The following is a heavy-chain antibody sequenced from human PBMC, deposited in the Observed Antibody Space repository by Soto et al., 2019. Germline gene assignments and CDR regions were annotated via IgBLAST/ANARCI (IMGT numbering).Heavy chain of an antibody. J-gene: IGHJ4*02. Sequence: GGSLRLSCAASGFTFSSYDMHWVRQATGKGLEWVSAIGTAGDTYYPGSVKGRFTISRENAKNSLYLQMNSLRAGDTVVYYFARGITMVRGVIIDYFDYWGQGTLVTVSS. D-gene: IGHD3-10*01. CDR2: IGTAGDT. CDR3: ARGITMVRGVIIDYFDY. V-gene: IGHV3-13*04. CDR1: GFTFSSYD.